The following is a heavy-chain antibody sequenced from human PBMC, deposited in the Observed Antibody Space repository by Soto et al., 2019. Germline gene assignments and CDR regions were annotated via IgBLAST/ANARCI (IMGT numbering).Heavy chain of an antibody. Sequence: GSLRLSCAASGFTFSSYSMNWVRQAPGKGLEWVSSISSSSSYIYYADSVKGRFTISRDNAKNSLYLQMNSLRAEDTAVYYCARDWDSGSYHDYWGQGTLVTVSS. J-gene: IGHJ4*02. CDR3: ARDWDSGSYHDY. V-gene: IGHV3-21*01. CDR2: ISSSSSYI. D-gene: IGHD1-26*01. CDR1: GFTFSSYS.